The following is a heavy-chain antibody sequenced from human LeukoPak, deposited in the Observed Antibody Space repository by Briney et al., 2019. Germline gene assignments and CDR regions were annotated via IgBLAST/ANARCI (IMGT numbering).Heavy chain of an antibody. D-gene: IGHD2-2*01. CDR1: GGTFSSYA. Sequence: GASVKVSCKASGGTFSSYAISWVRQAPGQGLEWMGGIIPIFGTANYAQKFQGRVTITADKSTSTAYMELSSLRSEDTAVYYCARGDIVVVPAAAMFNWFDPWGQGTLVTVSS. J-gene: IGHJ5*02. CDR2: IIPIFGTA. V-gene: IGHV1-69*06. CDR3: ARGDIVVVPAAAMFNWFDP.